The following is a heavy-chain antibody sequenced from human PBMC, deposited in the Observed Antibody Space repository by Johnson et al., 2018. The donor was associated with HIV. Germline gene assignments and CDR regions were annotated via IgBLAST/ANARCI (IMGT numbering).Heavy chain of an antibody. Sequence: QVQLVESGGGVVQPGRSLRLSCAASEFTFSSYAMHWVRQAPGKGLEWVAVISYDGSNKYYADSVKGRFTISRDNSKNTLYLQMNSLRAEDTAVYYCAKSPGKDHGGNSGGIDIWGQGTMVTVSS. CDR1: EFTFSSYA. CDR3: AKSPGKDHGGNSGGIDI. CDR2: ISYDGSNK. V-gene: IGHV3-30*04. J-gene: IGHJ3*02. D-gene: IGHD4-23*01.